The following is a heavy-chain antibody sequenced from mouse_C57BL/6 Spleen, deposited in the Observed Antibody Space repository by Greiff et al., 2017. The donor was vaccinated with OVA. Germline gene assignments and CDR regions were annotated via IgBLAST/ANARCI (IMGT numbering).Heavy chain of an antibody. J-gene: IGHJ2*01. CDR3: EKHDGDDHDFDY. V-gene: IGHV1-78*01. CDR2: IYPRDGST. CDR1: GYTFTDHS. Sequence: QVQLQQPDAELVKPGASVKISCKASGYTFTDHSIHWMKQRPEQGLEWIGYIYPRDGSTKYNEKFKGKATLTADKSSSTAYMQLNSLTSADSAVYLCEKHDGDDHDFDYWGQGTTLTVSA. D-gene: IGHD2-2*01.